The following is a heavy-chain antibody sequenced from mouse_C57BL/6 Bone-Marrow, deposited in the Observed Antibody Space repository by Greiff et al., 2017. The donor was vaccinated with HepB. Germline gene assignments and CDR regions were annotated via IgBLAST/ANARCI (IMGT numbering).Heavy chain of an antibody. J-gene: IGHJ1*03. CDR1: GYTFTSYW. CDR3: ARSEGRWLPHWYFDV. Sequence: VQGVESGAELAKPGASVKLSCKASGYTFTSYWMHWVKQRPGQGLEWIGYINPSSGYTKYNQKFKDKATLTADKSSSTAYMQLSSLTYEDSAVYYCARSEGRWLPHWYFDVWGTGTTVTVSS. CDR2: INPSSGYT. D-gene: IGHD2-3*01. V-gene: IGHV1-7*01.